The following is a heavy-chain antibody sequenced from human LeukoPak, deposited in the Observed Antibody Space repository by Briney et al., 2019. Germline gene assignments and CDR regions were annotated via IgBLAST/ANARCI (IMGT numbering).Heavy chain of an antibody. CDR1: GFTFSSYA. CDR2: ISSNGGST. Sequence: GGALRLSCAASGFTFSSYAMHWVRQAPGKGLEYVSAISSNGGSTYYANSVKGRFTISRDNSKNTLYLQMGSLRAEDMAVYYCARGYDFWSGYWSHSDYWGQGTLVTVSS. CDR3: ARGYDFWSGYWSHSDY. D-gene: IGHD3-3*01. J-gene: IGHJ4*02. V-gene: IGHV3-64*01.